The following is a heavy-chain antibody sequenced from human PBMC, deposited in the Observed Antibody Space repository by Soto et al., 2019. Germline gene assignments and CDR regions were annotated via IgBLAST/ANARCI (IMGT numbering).Heavy chain of an antibody. Sequence: EVQLVESGGKLVKPGGSLRLSCAASGFTFSNAWMSWVRQGPGKGLEWVGRIKSKTDGATTDYAAPVKGRFTISRDDSKNTLYLQMNSLKTEDTAVYYCTTEFSVGGSGDDWGQRTLVTVSS. CDR2: IKSKTDGATT. J-gene: IGHJ4*02. CDR1: GFTFSNAW. V-gene: IGHV3-15*01. D-gene: IGHD6-19*01. CDR3: TTEFSVGGSGDD.